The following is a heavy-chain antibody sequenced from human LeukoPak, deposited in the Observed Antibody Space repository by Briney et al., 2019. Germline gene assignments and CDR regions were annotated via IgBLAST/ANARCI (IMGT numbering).Heavy chain of an antibody. J-gene: IGHJ4*02. CDR3: ARDYCSSTSCYILDY. D-gene: IGHD2-2*02. V-gene: IGHV3-33*01. CDR1: GFTFSSYC. Sequence: GGSLRLSCAASGFTFSSYCMHWVRQAPGKGLEWVAVIWYDGSNKYYADSVKGGFTFSRDNSKTTMYLQMNSLRAEDTAVYYCARDYCSSTSCYILDYWGQGTLVTVSS. CDR2: IWYDGSNK.